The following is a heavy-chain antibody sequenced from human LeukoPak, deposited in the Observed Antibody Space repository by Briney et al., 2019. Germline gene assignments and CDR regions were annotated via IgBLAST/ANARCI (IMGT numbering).Heavy chain of an antibody. Sequence: GGSLRLSCAASGFTFSSYGMHWVRQAPGKGLEWVAVIWYDGSNKYYADSVKGRFTISRDNSKNTLYLQMNSLRAEDTAVYYCARDPAVVPDAIDYGMDVWGQGTRSPSP. CDR2: IWYDGSNK. V-gene: IGHV3-33*08. D-gene: IGHD2-2*01. CDR1: GFTFSSYG. CDR3: ARDPAVVPDAIDYGMDV. J-gene: IGHJ6*02.